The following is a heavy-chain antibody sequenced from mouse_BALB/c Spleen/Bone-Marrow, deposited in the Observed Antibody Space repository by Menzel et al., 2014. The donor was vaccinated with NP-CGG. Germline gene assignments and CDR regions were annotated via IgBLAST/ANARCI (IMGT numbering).Heavy chain of an antibody. CDR1: GYTFTSYV. CDR2: INPYNDGT. J-gene: IGHJ2*01. Sequence: VQLQQSGPELVKPGASVKMSCKASGYTFTSYVMHWVKQRPGQGLEWIGYINPYNDGTKYNEKFKGMATLTSDRSSSTAYMELSSLTSEDSAVYYCAKGGNYRYDFDYWGQGTTLTVSS. D-gene: IGHD2-14*01. CDR3: AKGGNYRYDFDY. V-gene: IGHV1-14*01.